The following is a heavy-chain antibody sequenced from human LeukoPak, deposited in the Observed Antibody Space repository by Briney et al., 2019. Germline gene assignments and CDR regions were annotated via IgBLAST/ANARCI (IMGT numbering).Heavy chain of an antibody. J-gene: IGHJ3*01. CDR1: GGSFSGYY. D-gene: IGHD1-26*01. CDR3: ARQFLVGSTFHAFDL. CDR2: INRSGST. Sequence: SETLSLTCAVYGGSFSGYYWSWIRQPPGKGLEWIGEINRSGSTNYNPSLKSRVTISVDTSKNQFSLKLSSVTAADMAVYFCARQFLVGSTFHAFDLWGQGTRVTVSS. V-gene: IGHV4-34*01.